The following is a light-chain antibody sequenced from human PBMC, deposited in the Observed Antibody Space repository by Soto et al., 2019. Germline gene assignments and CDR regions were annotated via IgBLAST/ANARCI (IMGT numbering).Light chain of an antibody. CDR3: QNYHSAPWT. CDR1: QSISSW. V-gene: IGKV1-5*03. J-gene: IGKJ1*01. Sequence: DIQMTQSPSSLSASVGDIVTITCRASQSISSWLAWYQQKPGKAPKLLIYKASSLESGVPSRFSGSGSGTEFTLTISSLQAEDVATYYCQNYHSAPWTFGQGTKVDIK. CDR2: KAS.